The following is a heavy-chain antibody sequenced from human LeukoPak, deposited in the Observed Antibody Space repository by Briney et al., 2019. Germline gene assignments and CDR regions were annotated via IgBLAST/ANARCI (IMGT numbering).Heavy chain of an antibody. CDR1: GGSISSYY. CDR3: ARVGSGCYGTDV. CDR2: IYYSGST. J-gene: IGHJ6*04. Sequence: PSETLSLTCTVSGGSISSYYWSWIRQPPGKGLEWIGYIYYSGSTNYNPSLKSRVTISVDTSKNQFSLKLSSVTAADTAVYYCARVGSGCYGTDVWGKGTTVTISS. D-gene: IGHD2-2*01. V-gene: IGHV4-59*01.